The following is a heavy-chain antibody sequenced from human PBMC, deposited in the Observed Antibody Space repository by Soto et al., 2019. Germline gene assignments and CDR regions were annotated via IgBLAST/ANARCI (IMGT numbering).Heavy chain of an antibody. D-gene: IGHD2-2*01. Sequence: QVQLVQSGAEVKKPGASVKVSCKASGYTFTSYAMHWVRQAPGQRLEWMGWINAGNGNTKYSQKFQGRVTITRETSASTAYMELSSRRSEDTAVYYCARDLVVVPAALGSWYHPGDYWGQGTLVTVSS. J-gene: IGHJ4*02. CDR3: ARDLVVVPAALGSWYHPGDY. CDR2: INAGNGNT. V-gene: IGHV1-3*01. CDR1: GYTFTSYA.